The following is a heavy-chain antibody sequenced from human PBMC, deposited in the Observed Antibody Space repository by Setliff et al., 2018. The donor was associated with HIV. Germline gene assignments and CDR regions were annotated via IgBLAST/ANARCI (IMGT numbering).Heavy chain of an antibody. CDR2: IAYSGTTMYT. V-gene: IGHV4-59*12. CDR3: ARGPPFAY. CDR1: GASISSYY. J-gene: IGHJ4*02. Sequence: PSETLSLTCTVSGASISSYYWNWIRQTPGKGLEWVADIAYSGTTMYTNYNPSLESRVIVSEDTSRDQFFLKLTSVTADDTAIYYCARGPPFAYWGQRLLVTVSS.